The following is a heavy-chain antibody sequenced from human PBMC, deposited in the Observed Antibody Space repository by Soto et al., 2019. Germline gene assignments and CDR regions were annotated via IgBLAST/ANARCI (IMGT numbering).Heavy chain of an antibody. CDR3: ARGPDDYGGNSYFDY. CDR2: IWYDGSNK. Sequence: PGGSLRLSCAASGFTFSSYGMHWVRQAPGKGLEWVAVIWYDGSNKYYADSVKGRFTISRDNSKNTLYLQMNSLRAEDTAVYYCARGPDDYGGNSYFDYWGQGTLVTVSS. CDR1: GFTFSSYG. J-gene: IGHJ4*02. D-gene: IGHD4-17*01. V-gene: IGHV3-33*01.